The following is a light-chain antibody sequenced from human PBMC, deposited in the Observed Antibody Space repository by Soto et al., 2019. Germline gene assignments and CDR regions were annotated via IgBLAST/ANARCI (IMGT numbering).Light chain of an antibody. J-gene: IGKJ5*01. V-gene: IGKV1-27*01. CDR1: HDISNY. CDR3: QKYNSAPPFT. Sequence: DIQMTQSPSSLSASVGDRVTITCRASHDISNYLAWYQQKPGKVPKLLIYAASTLQSGVPSRFSGSGSGTDFTLTISSLQPEDVATYYCQKYNSAPPFTFDQGTRLEIK. CDR2: AAS.